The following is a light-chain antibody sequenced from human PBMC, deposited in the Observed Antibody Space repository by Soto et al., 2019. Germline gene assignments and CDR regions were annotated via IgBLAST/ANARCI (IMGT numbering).Light chain of an antibody. CDR1: QSLLFRDGNTY. V-gene: IGKV2-30*01. CDR3: MQATHWTVT. J-gene: IGKJ4*01. Sequence: DVVMTQSPLSLPVTLGQPASISCRSSQSLLFRDGNTYLIWFQQRPGQSPRRLINRVSERDSGVPDRFSGSGTDTDFTLKISRVEAEDVGVYYCMQATHWTVTFGGGTTVEIK. CDR2: RVS.